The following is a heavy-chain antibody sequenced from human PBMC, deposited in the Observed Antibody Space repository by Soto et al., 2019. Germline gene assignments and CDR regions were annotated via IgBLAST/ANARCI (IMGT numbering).Heavy chain of an antibody. CDR2: IIPIFGTA. CDR3: ARAPRQDYGDNSHSIPVGILKTLHNWYFDL. Sequence: SVKVSCKASGGTFSSYAISWVRQAPGQGLEWMGGIIPIFGTANYAQKFQGRVTITADESTSTAYMELSSLRSEDTAVYYCARAPRQDYGDNSHSIPVGILKTLHNWYFDLWGRGTLVTVSS. CDR1: GGTFSSYA. V-gene: IGHV1-69*13. J-gene: IGHJ2*01. D-gene: IGHD4-17*01.